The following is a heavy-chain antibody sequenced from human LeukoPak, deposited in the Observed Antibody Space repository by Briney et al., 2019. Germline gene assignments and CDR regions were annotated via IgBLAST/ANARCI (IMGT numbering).Heavy chain of an antibody. CDR1: GYTFNNNS. CDR3: ARDGRFGELFDY. Sequence: ASVKVSCKASGYTFNNNSISWVRQAPGQGLEWMGWISAYNGDTNYAQKLQGRVTMTTDTSTSTAYMEVRSLRSDDTAVYYCARDGRFGELFDYWGQGTLVTVSS. CDR2: ISAYNGDT. V-gene: IGHV1-18*01. J-gene: IGHJ4*02. D-gene: IGHD3-10*01.